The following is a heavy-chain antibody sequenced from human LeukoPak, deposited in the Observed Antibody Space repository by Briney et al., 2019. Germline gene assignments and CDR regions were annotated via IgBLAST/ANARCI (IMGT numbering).Heavy chain of an antibody. J-gene: IGHJ6*02. CDR2: ISSSSSSYI. Sequence: GESLRLSCAASGFTFSSYSMNWVRQAPGKGLEWVSSISSSSSSYIYYADSVKGRFTISRDNAKNSLYLQMNSLRAEDTAVYYCARFIRYCSSTSCQTEYYYYYGMDVWGQGTTVTVSS. D-gene: IGHD2-2*01. CDR1: GFTFSSYS. CDR3: ARFIRYCSSTSCQTEYYYYYGMDV. V-gene: IGHV3-21*01.